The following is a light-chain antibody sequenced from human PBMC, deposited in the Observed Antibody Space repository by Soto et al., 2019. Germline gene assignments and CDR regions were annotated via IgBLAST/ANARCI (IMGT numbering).Light chain of an antibody. Sequence: QSALTQPASVSGSPGQSITISCTGTSSDIGTYIYVSWYLQHPGKAPKLLIYEVGNRPSGVSNRFSGSKSGNTASLTISGLQAEDEADYYCSSYTSSISVVFGGGTKLTVL. CDR1: SSDIGTYIY. V-gene: IGLV2-14*01. J-gene: IGLJ2*01. CDR2: EVG. CDR3: SSYTSSISVV.